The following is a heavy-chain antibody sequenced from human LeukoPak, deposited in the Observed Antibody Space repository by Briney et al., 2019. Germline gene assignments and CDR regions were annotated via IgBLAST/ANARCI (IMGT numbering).Heavy chain of an antibody. J-gene: IGHJ6*01. CDR2: AYYTGSN. D-gene: IGHD6-19*01. CDR3: GRHVSNGWDYHYGLDV. CDR1: GGSVASTGCY. Sequence: SETLSLTCTVSGGSVASTGCYWGWIRQPPGKGLEWIGSAYYTGSNYSPPSLKSRLTISVDTSKSQFALTLSSVTAADTAVYYCGRHVSNGWDYHYGLDVWGQGTTVTVSS. V-gene: IGHV4-39*01.